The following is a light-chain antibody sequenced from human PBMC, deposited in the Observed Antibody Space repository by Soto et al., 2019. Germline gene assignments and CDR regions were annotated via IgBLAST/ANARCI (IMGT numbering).Light chain of an antibody. J-gene: IGKJ1*01. Sequence: EIVLTQSPGTLSLSPGERATLSCRARQSVSSSYFAWYQQKPGQAPRLLIYGVSSRATGIPDRFSGSGSGTDFTLTISRLEPEDFAVYYCQQYGSSQWTFGQGTKVEIK. CDR2: GVS. CDR1: QSVSSSY. V-gene: IGKV3-20*01. CDR3: QQYGSSQWT.